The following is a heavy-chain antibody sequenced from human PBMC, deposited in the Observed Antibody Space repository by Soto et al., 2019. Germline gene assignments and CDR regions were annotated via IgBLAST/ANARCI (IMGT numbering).Heavy chain of an antibody. J-gene: IGHJ4*02. CDR1: GFTFSSYA. Sequence: EVQLLESGGGLVQPGGSLRLSCAASGFTFSSYAMSWVRQAPGKGLEWVSAISGSGGSTYYADSVKGRFTISRDNSKNTLYLQMNSLRAEDTAVYYCAIDPLWNTAMPDFDYWGQGTLVTVSS. CDR3: AIDPLWNTAMPDFDY. V-gene: IGHV3-23*01. D-gene: IGHD5-18*01. CDR2: ISGSGGST.